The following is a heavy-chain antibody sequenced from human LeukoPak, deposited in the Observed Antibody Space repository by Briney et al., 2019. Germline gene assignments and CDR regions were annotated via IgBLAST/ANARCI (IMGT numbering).Heavy chain of an antibody. D-gene: IGHD3-10*01. Sequence: ASVKVSCKASGYTFTSYYMHWVRQAPGQGLEWMGIINPSGGSTSYAQKFQGRVTMTRDMSTSTVYMELSSLRSEDTAVYYCARDWEWFGESRYYYYYMDVWGKGTTVTVSS. CDR1: GYTFTSYY. V-gene: IGHV1-46*01. CDR2: INPSGGST. CDR3: ARDWEWFGESRYYYYYMDV. J-gene: IGHJ6*03.